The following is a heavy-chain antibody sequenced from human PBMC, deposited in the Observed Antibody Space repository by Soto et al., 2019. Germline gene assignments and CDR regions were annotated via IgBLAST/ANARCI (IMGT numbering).Heavy chain of an antibody. J-gene: IGHJ5*02. CDR2: ISAYNGKT. D-gene: IGHD1-26*01. V-gene: IGHV1-18*01. Sequence: ASVKVSSEASGYTFTSYGISWVRQAPGQGLEWMGWISAYNGKTNFAQKLQGRVTMTRDTSTNKAYMALRSRSSDVTAVYYCGGDPSRASGSYYPNWCDHWGRGSLVTVSS. CDR3: GGDPSRASGSYYPNWCDH. CDR1: GYTFTSYG.